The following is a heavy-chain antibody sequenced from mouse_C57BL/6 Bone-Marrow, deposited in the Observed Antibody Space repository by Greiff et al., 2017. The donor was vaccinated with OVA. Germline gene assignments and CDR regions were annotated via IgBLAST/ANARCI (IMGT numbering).Heavy chain of an antibody. CDR1: GFTFSDYG. CDR3: AGQGTTGMDD. V-gene: IGHV5-15*01. CDR2: ICNLAYSI. J-gene: IGHJ4*01. D-gene: IGHD1-1*01. Sequence: QLKESGGGLLLPGGSLKLSCAASGFTFSDYGMAWVRQAPRKGPEWVAFICNLAYSIYYADTVTGRFTISRENAKNTLYLEMGRLGSEDTAMYYCAGQGTTGMDDWGQGTSVTVSS.